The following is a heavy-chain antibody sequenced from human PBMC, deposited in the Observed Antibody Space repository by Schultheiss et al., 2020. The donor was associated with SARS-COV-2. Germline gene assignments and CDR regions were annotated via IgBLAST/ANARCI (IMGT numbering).Heavy chain of an antibody. Sequence: PSETLSLTCAVYGGSFSGYYWSWIRQPPGKGLEWIGEINHSGSTNYNPSLKSRVTISVDTSKNQFSLKLSSVTAADTAVYYCARDQRYCSGGSCYVRGRHGMDVWGQGTTVTVSS. CDR3: ARDQRYCSGGSCYVRGRHGMDV. CDR1: GGSFSGYY. CDR2: INHSGST. D-gene: IGHD2-15*01. V-gene: IGHV4-34*01. J-gene: IGHJ6*02.